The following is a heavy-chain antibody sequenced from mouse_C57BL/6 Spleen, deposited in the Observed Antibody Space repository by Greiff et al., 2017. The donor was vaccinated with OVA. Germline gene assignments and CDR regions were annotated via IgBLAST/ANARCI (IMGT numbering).Heavy chain of an antibody. CDR2: IDPSDSET. Sequence: QVQLQQSGAELVRPGSSVKLSCKASGYTFTSYWMHWVKQRPIQGLEWIGNIDPSDSETHYNQKFKDKATLTVDKSSSTAYMQLSSLTSEDSAVYYCARSWAYDGPWFAYWGQGTLVTVSA. V-gene: IGHV1-52*01. D-gene: IGHD2-3*01. CDR3: ARSWAYDGPWFAY. CDR1: GYTFTSYW. J-gene: IGHJ3*01.